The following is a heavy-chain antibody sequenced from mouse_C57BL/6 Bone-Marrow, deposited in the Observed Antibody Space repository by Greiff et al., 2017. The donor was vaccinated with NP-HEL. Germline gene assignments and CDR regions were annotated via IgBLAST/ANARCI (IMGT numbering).Heavy chain of an antibody. Sequence: QVQLQQSGAELVMPGASVKLSCKASGYTFTSYWMHWVKQRPGQGLEWIGEIDPSDSYTNYNQKFKGKSTLTVDKSSSTAYMQLSSLTSEDSAVYYCARENWDGGFAYWGQGTLVTVSA. D-gene: IGHD4-1*01. CDR2: IDPSDSYT. V-gene: IGHV1-69*01. J-gene: IGHJ3*01. CDR1: GYTFTSYW. CDR3: ARENWDGGFAY.